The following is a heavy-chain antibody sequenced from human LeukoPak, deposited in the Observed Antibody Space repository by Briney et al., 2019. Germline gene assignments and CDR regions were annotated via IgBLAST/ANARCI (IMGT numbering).Heavy chain of an antibody. Sequence: ASVTVSCTVSGYTLTELSIHWVRQAPGKGLEWMGGFDPEYGEIIYAQKFQGRVTMTEDTSTDTAYMELSSLRSEDTAMYYCATDLATAMVKDQSNYWGQGTLVTVSS. CDR3: ATDLATAMVKDQSNY. CDR1: GYTLTELS. D-gene: IGHD5-18*01. V-gene: IGHV1-24*01. J-gene: IGHJ4*02. CDR2: FDPEYGEI.